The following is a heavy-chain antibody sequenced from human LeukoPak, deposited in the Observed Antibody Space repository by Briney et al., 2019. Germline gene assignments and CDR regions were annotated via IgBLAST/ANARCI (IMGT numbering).Heavy chain of an antibody. D-gene: IGHD3-22*01. CDR3: ARGRSIPHYYDSSGYPTFDY. CDR1: GYTFTSYY. Sequence: GASVKVSCKASGYTFTSYYMHWVRQAPGQGLEWMGIINPSGGSTSYAQKFQGRVTMTRDTSTSTVYTELSSLRSEDTAVYYCARGRSIPHYYDSSGYPTFDYWGQGTLVTVSS. CDR2: INPSGGST. V-gene: IGHV1-46*01. J-gene: IGHJ4*02.